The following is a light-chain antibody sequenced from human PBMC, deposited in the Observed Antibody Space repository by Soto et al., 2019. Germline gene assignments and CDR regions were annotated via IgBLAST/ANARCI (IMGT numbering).Light chain of an antibody. Sequence: DIQMTQSPSSLSASVGDRVTITCRASQGINTWLAWYQQKPGQAPKLLISAASSLQSGVPSRFSGSGSGTDFTLIISSLQPEDFATYYCQQTYSAPRTFGQGTKVDIK. CDR1: QGINTW. J-gene: IGKJ1*01. CDR2: AAS. V-gene: IGKV1-12*01. CDR3: QQTYSAPRT.